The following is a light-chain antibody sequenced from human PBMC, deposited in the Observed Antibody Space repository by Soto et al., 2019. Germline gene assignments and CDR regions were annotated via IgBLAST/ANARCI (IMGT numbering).Light chain of an antibody. CDR1: QGISSY. CDR2: VAS. Sequence: IQLTQSPSSLSASVGDRVTITCRASQGISSYLAWYQQKPGKASKLLIYVASTLQSGVPSRFSGSGSGTDFTLTISSLQPEDFATYYCQQLNSYPRTFGPGTKVDI. CDR3: QQLNSYPRT. V-gene: IGKV1-9*01. J-gene: IGKJ3*01.